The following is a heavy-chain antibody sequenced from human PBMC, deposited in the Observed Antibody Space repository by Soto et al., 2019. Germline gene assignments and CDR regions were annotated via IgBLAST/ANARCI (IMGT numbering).Heavy chain of an antibody. V-gene: IGHV1-69*06. CDR1: GGTFSSYA. Sequence: SVKVSCKASGGTFSSYAISWVRQAPGQGLEWMGGIIPIFGTANYAQKFQGRVTITADKSTSTAYMELSSLRSEDTAVYYCARSSRSLSTQDYYYYGMDVWGQGTTVTVSS. CDR2: IIPIFGTA. D-gene: IGHD6-6*01. CDR3: ARSSRSLSTQDYYYYGMDV. J-gene: IGHJ6*02.